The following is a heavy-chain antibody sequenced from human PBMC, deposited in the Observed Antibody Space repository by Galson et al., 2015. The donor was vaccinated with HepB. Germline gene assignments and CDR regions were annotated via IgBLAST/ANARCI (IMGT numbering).Heavy chain of an antibody. D-gene: IGHD2-15*01. V-gene: IGHV3-23*01. Sequence: LRLSCAASGFTFSSYAMSWVRQAPGKELEWVSAIRGSGDTTYYADSVKGRFTISRDNSKNTLYLQMNSLRAEDTAVYYCAKGSDIVVVVAAPRGFDYWGQGTLVTVSS. J-gene: IGHJ4*02. CDR1: GFTFSSYA. CDR2: IRGSGDTT. CDR3: AKGSDIVVVVAAPRGFDY.